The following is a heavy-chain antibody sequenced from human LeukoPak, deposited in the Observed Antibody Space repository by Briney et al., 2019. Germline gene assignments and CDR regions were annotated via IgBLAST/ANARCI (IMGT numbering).Heavy chain of an antibody. J-gene: IGHJ1*01. V-gene: IGHV1-8*02. CDR2: MNPNSGNT. D-gene: IGHD1-1*01. CDR1: GYTFTSYN. Sequence: ASVKVSCKASGYTFTSYNINWVRQAPGQGLEWMGRMNPNSGNTNYAQKFQGRVTMTRDTSMSTAYMELSSLRSEDTAVYYCARWKSSVPASPRGGFQHCGHNTLVTVSS. CDR3: ARWKSSVPASPRGGFQH.